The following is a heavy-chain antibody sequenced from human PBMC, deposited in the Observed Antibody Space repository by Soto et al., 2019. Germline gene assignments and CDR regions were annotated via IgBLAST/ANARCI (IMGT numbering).Heavy chain of an antibody. CDR2: IATYNTNR. D-gene: IGHD3-10*01. V-gene: IGHV1-18*01. CDR3: ARVLRGVVNCFDP. Sequence: AVEVSCKTSGDTFTKFGFSWVRQPPAQGLEWMGWIATYNTNRNHAQKFQGRVTLTTDTSTSTAYMEVKSLGYDDTAVYYCARVLRGVVNCFDPWGQGTMVTVSS. J-gene: IGHJ5*02. CDR1: GDTFTKFG.